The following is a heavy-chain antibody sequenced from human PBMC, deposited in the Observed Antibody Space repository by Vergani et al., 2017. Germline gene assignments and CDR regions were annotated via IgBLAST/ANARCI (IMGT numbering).Heavy chain of an antibody. J-gene: IGHJ3*02. V-gene: IGHV4-31*03. D-gene: IGHD5/OR15-5a*01. CDR1: GGSISSGGYY. Sequence: QLQLQESGSGLVKPSQTLSLTCTVSGGSISSGGYYWSWIRQHPGKGLEWIGYIYYSGSTYYNPSLKSRVTISVDTSKNQFSLKLSSVTAADTAVYYCARDHRAGLRRAFDIWGQGTMVTVSS. CDR3: ARDHRAGLRRAFDI. CDR2: IYYSGST.